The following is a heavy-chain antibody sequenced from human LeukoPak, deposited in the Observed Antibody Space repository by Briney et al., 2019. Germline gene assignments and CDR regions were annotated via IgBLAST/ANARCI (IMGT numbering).Heavy chain of an antibody. D-gene: IGHD5-24*01. Sequence: PSETLSLTCSVSGASISGSSYYWGWIRQPPGRGLEWLASIHYVGSTDYNPSLKSRVTISVDTSENQFSLRLRFVTAADTSVYYCASEDGYNLYYWGQGTLVTVSS. CDR2: IHYVGST. V-gene: IGHV4-39*01. CDR3: ASEDGYNLYY. CDR1: GASISGSSYY. J-gene: IGHJ4*02.